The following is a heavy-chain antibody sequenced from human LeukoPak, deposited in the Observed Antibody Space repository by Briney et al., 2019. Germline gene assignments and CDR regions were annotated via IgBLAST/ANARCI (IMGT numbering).Heavy chain of an antibody. V-gene: IGHV1-69*13. CDR2: IIPIFGTA. CDR3: ATNQYYYDSSGLVAFDI. CDR1: GGTFSNYA. J-gene: IGHJ3*02. Sequence: ASVKVSCKASGGTFSNYAIYWVRQAPGQGLEWLGGIIPIFGTANYAQKFQGRVTNTADESTSTAYMELRSLRSDDTAVYYCATNQYYYDSSGLVAFDIWGQGTMVTVSS. D-gene: IGHD3-22*01.